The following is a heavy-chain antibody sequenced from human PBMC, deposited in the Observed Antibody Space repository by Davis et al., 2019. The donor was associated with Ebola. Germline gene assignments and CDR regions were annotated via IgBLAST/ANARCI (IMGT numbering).Heavy chain of an antibody. CDR1: GGSISSSSYY. J-gene: IGHJ6*04. CDR3: AKDGSDGVGTFYYYYYGMDV. D-gene: IGHD3-16*01. CDR2: IYYSGRT. Sequence: MPGGSLRLSCTVSGGSISSSSYYWGWIRQPPGKGLEWIGSIYYSGRTYYNPSLKSRVTISVDTSKNQFSLKLSSVTAADTAVYYCAKDGSDGVGTFYYYYYGMDVWGKGTTVTVSS. V-gene: IGHV4-39*02.